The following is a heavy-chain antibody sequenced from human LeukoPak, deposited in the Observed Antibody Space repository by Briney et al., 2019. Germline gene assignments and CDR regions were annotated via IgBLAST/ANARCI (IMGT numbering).Heavy chain of an antibody. Sequence: GGSLRLSCAASGFTFSSYAMSWVRQAPGKGLEWVAFIRYDGSNKYYADSVKGRFTISRDNSKNTLYLQMNSLRAEDTAVYYCAKEGDNYYGSGSYYKYGFDYWGQGTLVTVSS. CDR1: GFTFSSYA. CDR2: IRYDGSNK. J-gene: IGHJ4*02. V-gene: IGHV3-30*02. D-gene: IGHD3-10*01. CDR3: AKEGDNYYGSGSYYKYGFDY.